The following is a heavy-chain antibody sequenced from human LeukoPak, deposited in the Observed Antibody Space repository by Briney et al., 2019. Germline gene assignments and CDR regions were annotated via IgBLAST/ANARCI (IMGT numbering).Heavy chain of an antibody. CDR2: IWYDGSNK. J-gene: IGHJ6*04. D-gene: IGHD3-10*01. V-gene: IGHV3-33*01. Sequence: AGGSLSLSCAASGFTFSSYGMLWVRHAPGKGLEWLVVIWYDGSNKYYADCVKGRFTISRDNSKNTLYLQMNSLRAEDTAVYYCARVGGYYGSGVYYYGMDVWGKGTTVTVSS. CDR1: GFTFSSYG. CDR3: ARVGGYYGSGVYYYGMDV.